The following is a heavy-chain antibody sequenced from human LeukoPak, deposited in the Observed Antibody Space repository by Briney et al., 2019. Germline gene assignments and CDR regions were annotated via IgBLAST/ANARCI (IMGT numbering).Heavy chain of an antibody. CDR3: AKDPFSCRSSGCHGIDY. Sequence: PAGGSLRLSCAASGFTFSSYGMHWVRQAPGKGLEWVAVISYDGSNTYYADSVKGRFTISRDNSKNTLYLQMNTLRAEDTALYYCAKDPFSCRSSGCHGIDYWGQGTLVTVSS. CDR2: ISYDGSNT. J-gene: IGHJ4*02. V-gene: IGHV3-30*18. CDR1: GFTFSSYG. D-gene: IGHD6-19*01.